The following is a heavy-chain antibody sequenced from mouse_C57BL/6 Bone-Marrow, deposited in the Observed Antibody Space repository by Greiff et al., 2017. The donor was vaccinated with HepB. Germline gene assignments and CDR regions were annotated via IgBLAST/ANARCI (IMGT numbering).Heavy chain of an antibody. CDR2: IRNKANNHAT. CDR1: GFTFSDAW. V-gene: IGHV6-6*01. CDR3: TRWRLSYFDV. Sequence: EVKVVESGGGLVQPGGSMKLSCAASGFTFSDAWLDWVRQSPEKGLEWVAEIRNKANNHATYYAESVKGRITIARDDSKSSVYLQMNSLRAEDTGIYYCTRWRLSYFDVWGTGTTVTVSS. J-gene: IGHJ1*03.